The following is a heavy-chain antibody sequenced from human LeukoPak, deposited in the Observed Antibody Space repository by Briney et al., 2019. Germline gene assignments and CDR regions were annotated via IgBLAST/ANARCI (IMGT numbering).Heavy chain of an antibody. CDR2: ISSNGGST. CDR1: GFTFSSYA. V-gene: IGHV3-64*01. CDR3: AALGATTVAY. J-gene: IGHJ4*02. D-gene: IGHD1-26*01. Sequence: GGSLRLSCAASGFTFSSYAMHWVRQAPRKGLEYVSAISSNGGSTYYANSVKGRFTISRDNSKNTLYLQMGSLRAGDMAVYYCAALGATTVAYWGQGTLVTVSS.